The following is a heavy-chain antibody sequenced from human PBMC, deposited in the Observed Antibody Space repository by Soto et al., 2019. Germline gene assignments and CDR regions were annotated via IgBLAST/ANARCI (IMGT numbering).Heavy chain of an antibody. Sequence: ETLSLTCHVSGASISNYYWTWVRQSPEKGLEWIGYMYYNGNINYNPSLKSRVTISIDTSNNQFYLNLTSVTAADTAVYYCARADSVLVAKGFDLWGQGTLVTVYS. CDR2: MYYNGNI. D-gene: IGHD2-8*02. J-gene: IGHJ4*02. CDR1: GASISNYY. V-gene: IGHV4-59*12. CDR3: ARADSVLVAKGFDL.